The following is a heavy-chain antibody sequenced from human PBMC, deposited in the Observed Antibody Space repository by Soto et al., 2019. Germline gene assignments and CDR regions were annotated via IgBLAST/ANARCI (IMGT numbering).Heavy chain of an antibody. CDR2: ISSSGSTI. D-gene: IGHD5-18*01. CDR1: GFTFSSYD. V-gene: IGHV3-48*03. Sequence: PXGSLRLTCAASGFTFSSYDLTWVRQAPGKGLEWVSYISSSGSTIYYADSVKGRFTISRDNAKNSLYLQMNSLRAEDTAVYYCARDGYSYGLFDYWGQGTLVTVSS. CDR3: ARDGYSYGLFDY. J-gene: IGHJ4*02.